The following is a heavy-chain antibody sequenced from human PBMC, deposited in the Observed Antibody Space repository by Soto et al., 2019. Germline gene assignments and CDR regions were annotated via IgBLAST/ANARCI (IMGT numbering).Heavy chain of an antibody. CDR1: GGSISSYY. V-gene: IGHV4-59*01. CDR3: ARSPIVATIWFQGEYFQH. D-gene: IGHD5-12*01. J-gene: IGHJ1*01. Sequence: TSETLSLTCTVSGGSISSYYWSWIRQPPGKGLEWIGYIYYSGSTNYNPSLKSRVTISVDTSKNQFSLKLSSVTAADTAVYYCARSPIVATIWFQGEYFQHWGQGTLVTVSS. CDR2: IYYSGST.